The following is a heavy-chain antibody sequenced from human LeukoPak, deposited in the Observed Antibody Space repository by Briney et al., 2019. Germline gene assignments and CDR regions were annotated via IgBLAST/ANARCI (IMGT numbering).Heavy chain of an antibody. CDR3: ARAPMGAAALY. Sequence: ASVKVSCKASGYTFTNFDINWVRQAPRQGLEWMGWMNPVSGNAGSAQKFQGRVTLTRDTSISTAYMELSSLRSDDTAFYYCARAPMGAAALYWGQGTLVTVSS. J-gene: IGHJ4*02. CDR1: GYTFTNFD. D-gene: IGHD6-13*01. CDR2: MNPVSGNA. V-gene: IGHV1-8*01.